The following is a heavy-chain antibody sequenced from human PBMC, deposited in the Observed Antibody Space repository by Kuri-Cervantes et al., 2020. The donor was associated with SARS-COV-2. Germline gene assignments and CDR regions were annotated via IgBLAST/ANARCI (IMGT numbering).Heavy chain of an antibody. Sequence: GGSLRLSCAASGFTFSSYWMHWVRQAPGKGLEWVSGIGPSNTYIYYADSVKGRFIISRDNAKNSLYLQMNSLRVEDTALYYCARAYGDYVFREGLDSWGQGTLVTVSS. CDR2: IGPSNTYI. V-gene: IGHV3-21*06. J-gene: IGHJ4*02. CDR1: GFTFSSYW. D-gene: IGHD4-17*01. CDR3: ARAYGDYVFREGLDS.